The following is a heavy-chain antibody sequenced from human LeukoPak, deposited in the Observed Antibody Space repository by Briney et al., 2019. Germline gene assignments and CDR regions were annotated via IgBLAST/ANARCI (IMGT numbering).Heavy chain of an antibody. CDR1: GGSMSPYH. V-gene: IGHV4-59*08. Sequence: SETLTLTCTVSGGSMSPYHWGWIRQPPGKGLEWTGYIYYSGSTNYNPSLNSRVTISVDTSKNQFSLRLGSVTAADTAIYYCARAVSGRFDYWGQGTLVTVSS. CDR3: ARAVSGRFDY. J-gene: IGHJ4*02. D-gene: IGHD6-19*01. CDR2: IYYSGST.